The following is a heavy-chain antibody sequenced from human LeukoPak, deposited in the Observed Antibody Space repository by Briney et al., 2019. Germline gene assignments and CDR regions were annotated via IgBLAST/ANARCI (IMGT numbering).Heavy chain of an antibody. CDR1: GFTFSSYS. Sequence: PGGSLRLSCAASGFTFSSYSMNWVRQAPGKGLEWVSSISSSSSYIYYADSVKGRFTISRDNAKNSLYLQMNSLRAEDTAVYYCARDRRPRGDGYNHDAFDIWGQGTMVTVSS. J-gene: IGHJ3*02. D-gene: IGHD5-24*01. CDR3: ARDRRPRGDGYNHDAFDI. V-gene: IGHV3-21*01. CDR2: ISSSSSYI.